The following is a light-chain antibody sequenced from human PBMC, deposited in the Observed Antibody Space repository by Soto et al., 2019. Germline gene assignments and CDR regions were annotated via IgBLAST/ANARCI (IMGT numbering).Light chain of an antibody. CDR1: RDISNY. J-gene: IGKJ4*01. CDR3: QQYISLPRT. CDR2: DAS. V-gene: IGKV1-33*01. Sequence: DIQMTQSPSSLSASVGDRVTITCQANRDISNYLNWYQQKPGKAPKLLIYDASNLETGMSSRFSGSGSGTDFTFTISTLQPEDIATYYCQQYISLPRTFGGGTKVEIK.